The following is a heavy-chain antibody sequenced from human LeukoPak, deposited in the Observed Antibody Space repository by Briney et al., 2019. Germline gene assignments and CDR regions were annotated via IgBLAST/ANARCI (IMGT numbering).Heavy chain of an antibody. CDR2: ISSSSSTI. J-gene: IGHJ2*01. Sequence: GGSLRLSCAASGFTFSSYSMNWVCQAPGKGLEWVSYISSSSSTIYYADSVKGRFTISRDNAKNSLYLQMNSLRAEDTAVYYCAREATRNDRVQQWLAKGRGWYFDLWGRGTLVTVSS. CDR1: GFTFSSYS. D-gene: IGHD6-19*01. V-gene: IGHV3-48*04. CDR3: AREATRNDRVQQWLAKGRGWYFDL.